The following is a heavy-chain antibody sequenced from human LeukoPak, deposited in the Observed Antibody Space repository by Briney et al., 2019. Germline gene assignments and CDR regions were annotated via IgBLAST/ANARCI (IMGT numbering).Heavy chain of an antibody. CDR3: AAKKAGWYYFNY. CDR1: GFTVSTNY. V-gene: IGHV3-66*02. Sequence: PGGSLRLSCAASGFTVSTNYMNWVRQAPGKGLEWVSIIYSGRDTYYADSVKGRFTLSRDNSKNTLYLQMNSLRAEDTAVYYCAAKKAGWYYFNYWGQGTLVTVSS. CDR2: IYSGRDT. D-gene: IGHD6-19*01. J-gene: IGHJ4*02.